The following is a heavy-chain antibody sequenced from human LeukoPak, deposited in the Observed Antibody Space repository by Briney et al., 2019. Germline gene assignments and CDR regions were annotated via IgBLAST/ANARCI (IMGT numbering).Heavy chain of an antibody. CDR2: ISWNSGSI. J-gene: IGHJ6*03. CDR3: AKVAAAGIYYYYYMDV. CDR1: GFTFDDYA. V-gene: IGHV3-9*01. D-gene: IGHD6-13*01. Sequence: GGSLRLSYAASGFTFDDYAMHWVRQAPGKGLEWVSGISWNSGSIGYADSVKGRFTISRDNAKNSLYLQMNSLRAEDTALYYCAKVAAAGIYYYYYMDVWGKGTTVTVSS.